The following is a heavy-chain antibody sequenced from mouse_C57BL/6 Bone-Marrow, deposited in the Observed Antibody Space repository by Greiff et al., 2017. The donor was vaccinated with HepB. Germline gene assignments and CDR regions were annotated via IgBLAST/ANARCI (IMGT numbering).Heavy chain of an antibody. CDR1: GFTFSSYA. CDR3: ERDEGTGDWYVDF. Sequence: VQLKQSGGGLVKPGGSLKLSCAASGFTFSSYAMSWVRQTPEKRLEWVATISDGGSYTYYPDNVKGRFTISRDNAKNKLYLQMSHLKSEDTAMYYGERDEGTGDWYVDFWGTGTTVTVSS. CDR2: ISDGGSYT. J-gene: IGHJ1*03. D-gene: IGHD4-1*01. V-gene: IGHV5-4*01.